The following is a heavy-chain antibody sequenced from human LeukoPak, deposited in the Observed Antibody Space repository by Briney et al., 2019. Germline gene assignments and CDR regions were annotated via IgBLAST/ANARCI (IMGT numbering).Heavy chain of an antibody. CDR2: ISSSGTT. Sequence: GSLRLSCVVSGFTFRSYWMTWIRQPPGKGLEWIGYISSSGTTKCNPSLKSRLTISVDTSKNQFSLKLTSVTAADTAVYYCARGQQWFDPWGQGTLVTVSS. CDR1: GFTFRSYW. CDR3: ARGQQWFDP. V-gene: IGHV4-59*08. D-gene: IGHD6-13*01. J-gene: IGHJ5*02.